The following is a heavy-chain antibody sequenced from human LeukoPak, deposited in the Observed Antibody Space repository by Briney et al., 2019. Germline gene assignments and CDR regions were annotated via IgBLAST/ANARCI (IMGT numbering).Heavy chain of an antibody. CDR1: GFTFSSYA. J-gene: IGHJ4*02. CDR3: AREDYDILTGYSGITY. D-gene: IGHD3-9*01. Sequence: GGSLRLSCAASGFTFSSYAMSWVRQAPGKGLEWVSGINWNGGSTGYADSVKGGFTISRDNAKNSLYLQMNSLRAEDTALYYCAREDYDILTGYSGITYWGQGTLVTVSS. V-gene: IGHV3-20*04. CDR2: INWNGGST.